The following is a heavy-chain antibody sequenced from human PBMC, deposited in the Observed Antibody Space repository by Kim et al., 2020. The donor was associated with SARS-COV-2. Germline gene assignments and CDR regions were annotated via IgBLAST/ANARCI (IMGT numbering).Heavy chain of an antibody. V-gene: IGHV1-69*04. Sequence: SVKVSCKASGGTFSSYAISWVRQAPGQGLEWMGRIIPILGIANYAQKFQGRVTNTADKSTSTAYMELSSLRSEDTAVYYCARAGRPYYYDSSGYYPRYYYYYMDVWGKGTTVTVSS. CDR3: ARAGRPYYYDSSGYYPRYYYYYMDV. CDR1: GGTFSSYA. CDR2: IIPILGIA. J-gene: IGHJ6*03. D-gene: IGHD3-22*01.